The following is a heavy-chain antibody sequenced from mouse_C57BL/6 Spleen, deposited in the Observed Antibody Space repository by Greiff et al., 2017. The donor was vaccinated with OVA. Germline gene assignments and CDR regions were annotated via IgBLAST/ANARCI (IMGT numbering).Heavy chain of an antibody. CDR1: GYTFTSYW. J-gene: IGHJ1*03. V-gene: IGHV1-50*01. Sequence: VQLQQPGAELVKPGASVKLSCKASGYTFTSYWMQWVKQRPGQGLEWIGEIDPSDSYTNYNQKFKGKATLTVDTSSSTAYMQLSSLTSEDSAVYYCARKDGYDVDWYFDVWGTGTTVTVSS. CDR3: ARKDGYDVDWYFDV. CDR2: IDPSDSYT. D-gene: IGHD2-2*01.